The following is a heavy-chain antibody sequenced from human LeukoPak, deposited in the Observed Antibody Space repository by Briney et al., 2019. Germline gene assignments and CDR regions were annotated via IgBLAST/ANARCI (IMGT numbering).Heavy chain of an antibody. Sequence: GESLRLSCAASGFTFSNAWMSWVRQAPGKGLEWVGRIKSKTDGGTTDYAASVKGRFTISRDDSKNTLYLQMNSLKTEDTAVYYCTTDDIAVAGTVDYWGQGTLVTVSS. D-gene: IGHD6-19*01. J-gene: IGHJ4*02. CDR3: TTDDIAVAGTVDY. CDR2: IKSKTDGGTT. V-gene: IGHV3-15*01. CDR1: GFTFSNAW.